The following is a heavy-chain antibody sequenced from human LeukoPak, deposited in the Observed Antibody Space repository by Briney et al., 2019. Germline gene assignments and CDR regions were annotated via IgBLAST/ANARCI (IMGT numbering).Heavy chain of an antibody. D-gene: IGHD5-12*01. J-gene: IGHJ6*04. CDR2: VFYTGNT. V-gene: IGHV4-39*07. CDR3: ARMTYDPHGVDV. Sequence: SETLSLTCTASGGSISSSSYYWGWIRQPPGKGPEWLGSVFYTGNTYCNPSLKSRVTISVDTSKNQLSLKLNSVTAADTAVYYCARMTYDPHGVDVWGKGTTVTVSS. CDR1: GGSISSSSYY.